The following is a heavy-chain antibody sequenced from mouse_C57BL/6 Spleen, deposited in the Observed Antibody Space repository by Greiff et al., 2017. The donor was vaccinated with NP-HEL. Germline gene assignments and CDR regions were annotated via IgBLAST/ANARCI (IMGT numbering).Heavy chain of an antibody. CDR3: ARPSDGSSHWYFDV. CDR2: IYPGDGDT. V-gene: IGHV1-82*01. CDR1: GYAFSSSW. J-gene: IGHJ1*03. D-gene: IGHD1-1*01. Sequence: VQLQQSGPELVKPGASVKISCKASGYAFSSSWMNWVKQRPGKGLEWIGRIYPGDGDTNYNGKFKGKATLTADKSSSTAYMQLSSLTSEDSAVYFFARPSDGSSHWYFDVWGTGTTVTVSS.